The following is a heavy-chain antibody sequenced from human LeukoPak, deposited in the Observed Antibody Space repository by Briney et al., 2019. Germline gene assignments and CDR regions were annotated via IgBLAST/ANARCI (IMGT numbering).Heavy chain of an antibody. V-gene: IGHV3-64*02. CDR2: ISKDGDIT. Sequence: GGSLRLSCAASGFSFSSYAMHWVRQAPGKGPESVSLISKDGDITDYADSVKGRFAISRDNSRSTVYLQMGGLRTEDMAVYYCARATRLNYYYMDVWGKGTTVTVSS. CDR1: GFSFSSYA. CDR3: ARATRLNYYYMDV. D-gene: IGHD5/OR15-5a*01. J-gene: IGHJ6*03.